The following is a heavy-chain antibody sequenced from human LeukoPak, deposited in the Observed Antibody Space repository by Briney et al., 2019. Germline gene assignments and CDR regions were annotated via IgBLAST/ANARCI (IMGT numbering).Heavy chain of an antibody. CDR2: ISYDGNNK. CDR3: AKVDSSGWQNIDY. CDR1: GFTFSTYV. D-gene: IGHD6-19*01. J-gene: IGHJ4*02. Sequence: GGSLRLSCVASGFTFSTYVMHWVRQAPGKGLEWVAVISYDGNNKYYADSVKGRFTISRDNSKNTLYVQMNNLRAEDTAVYYCAKVDSSGWQNIDYWGQGTLVTVSS. V-gene: IGHV3-30*18.